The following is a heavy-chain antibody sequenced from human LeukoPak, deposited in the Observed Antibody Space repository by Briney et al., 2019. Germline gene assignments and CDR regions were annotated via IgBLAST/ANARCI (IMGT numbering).Heavy chain of an antibody. CDR2: IFSGGST. J-gene: IGHJ4*02. CDR3: AREAVTRNYFDY. D-gene: IGHD4-17*01. CDR1: GFTVSSNY. Sequence: GGSLRLSCAASGFTVSSNYMSWVRQAPGKGLEWVSIIFSGGSTYYADSVKGRFTISRDNSKNTLYLQMNSLRVEDTAVYYCAREAVTRNYFDYWGQGTLVTVSS. V-gene: IGHV3-53*01.